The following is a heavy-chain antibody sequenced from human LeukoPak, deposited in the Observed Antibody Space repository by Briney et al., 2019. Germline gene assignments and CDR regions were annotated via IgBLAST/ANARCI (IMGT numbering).Heavy chain of an antibody. CDR1: GYTFTGYY. CDR3: ARLRDGYNPDY. J-gene: IGHJ4*02. Sequence: KVSCTASGYTFTGYYMHWVRQAPGQGLEWMGIIYPGDSDTRYSPSFQGQVTISADKSISTAYLQWSSLKASDTAMYYCARLRDGYNPDYWGQGTLVTVSS. D-gene: IGHD5-24*01. CDR2: IYPGDSDT. V-gene: IGHV5-51*01.